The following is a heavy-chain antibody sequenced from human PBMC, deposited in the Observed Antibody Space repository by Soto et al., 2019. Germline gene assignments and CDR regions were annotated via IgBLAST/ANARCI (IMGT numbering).Heavy chain of an antibody. CDR3: ARHRLVPDAIREYYYGMDV. V-gene: IGHV5-10-1*01. CDR1: GYSFTSYW. CDR2: IGPSDSYI. J-gene: IGHJ6*02. Sequence: PGESLKISCKGSGYSFTSYWIGWVRQMPGKGLEWMGRIGPSDSYINYSPSFQGHVTISTDRSISTAYLKWSSLKASDTAMYFCARHRLVPDAIREYYYGMDVWGQGTTVTVSS. D-gene: IGHD2-2*02.